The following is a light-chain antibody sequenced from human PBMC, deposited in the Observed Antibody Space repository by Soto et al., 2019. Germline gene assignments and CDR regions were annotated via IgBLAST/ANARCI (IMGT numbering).Light chain of an antibody. V-gene: IGLV2-14*01. CDR2: DVT. J-gene: IGLJ1*01. CDR1: SSDVGGYNS. Sequence: TGTSSDVGGYNSVSWYRQDPGKAPKLMIYDVTNRPSGVSNRFSGSKSGNTASLTISGLQAEDEADYYCSSFTSSITSVFGTGTKVTVL. CDR3: SSFTSSITSV.